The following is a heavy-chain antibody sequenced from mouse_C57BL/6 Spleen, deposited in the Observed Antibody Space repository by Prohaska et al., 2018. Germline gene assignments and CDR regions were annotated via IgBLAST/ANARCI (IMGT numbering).Heavy chain of an antibody. V-gene: IGHV5-9-1*02. Sequence: KLSCAASGFTFSSYAMSWVRQTPEKRLEWVAYISSGGDYIYYADTVKGRCTSSRDNARNTLYLQRSSLKSEDTAMYYCTRDWFIGDYDGYFDYWGQGTTLTVSS. CDR3: TRDWFIGDYDGYFDY. J-gene: IGHJ2*01. CDR1: GFTFSSYA. D-gene: IGHD2-4*01. CDR2: ISSGGDYI.